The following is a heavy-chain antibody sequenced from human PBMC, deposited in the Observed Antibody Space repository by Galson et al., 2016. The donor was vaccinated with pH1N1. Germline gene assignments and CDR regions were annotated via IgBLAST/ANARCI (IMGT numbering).Heavy chain of an antibody. D-gene: IGHD3-9*01. Sequence: SVKVSCKASGGTFSSYAFSWVRQAPGQGLEWMGGITGMFGTTNYAQKLQGRVTITTEEITSSAYMELSSLRSEDTAVYYCVRHSGCVLTGHMDSWGQGTPVTVSS. CDR3: VRHSGCVLTGHMDS. CDR1: GGTFSSYA. J-gene: IGHJ4*02. V-gene: IGHV1-69*05. CDR2: ITGMFGTT.